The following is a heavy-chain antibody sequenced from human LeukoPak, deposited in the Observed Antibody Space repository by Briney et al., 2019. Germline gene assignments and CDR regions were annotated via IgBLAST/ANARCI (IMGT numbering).Heavy chain of an antibody. D-gene: IGHD3-10*01. J-gene: IGHJ4*02. Sequence: SETLSLTCAVYGGSFSGCYWSWIRQPPGKGLEWIGEINHSGSTNYNPSLKSRVTISVDTSKNQFSLKLSSVTAADTAVYYCARIFPHYGSGSYYQDYWGQGTLVTVSS. CDR2: INHSGST. CDR1: GGSFSGCY. V-gene: IGHV4-34*01. CDR3: ARIFPHYGSGSYYQDY.